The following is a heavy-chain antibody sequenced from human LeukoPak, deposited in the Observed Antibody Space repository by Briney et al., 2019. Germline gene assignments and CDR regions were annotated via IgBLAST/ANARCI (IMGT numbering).Heavy chain of an antibody. CDR3: AKDQYYYDSSGLSSFDY. CDR2: ISSSSSYL. V-gene: IGHV3-21*01. J-gene: IGHJ4*02. Sequence: GGSLRLSCAASGFTFSSYSMNWVRQAPGKGLEWVSSISSSSSYLYYADSVKGRFTISRDNAKNSLYLQMNSLRAEDTAVYYCAKDQYYYDSSGLSSFDYWGQGTLVTVSS. CDR1: GFTFSSYS. D-gene: IGHD3-22*01.